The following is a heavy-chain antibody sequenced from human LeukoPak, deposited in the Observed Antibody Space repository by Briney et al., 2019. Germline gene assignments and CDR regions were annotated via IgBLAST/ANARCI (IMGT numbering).Heavy chain of an antibody. V-gene: IGHV3-48*03. CDR2: ISSSGSTI. D-gene: IGHD5-18*01. CDR1: GFTFSSYE. J-gene: IGHJ3*02. Sequence: GGSLRLSCAASGFTFSSYEMSWVRQAPGKGLEWVSYISSSGSTIYYADSVKGRFTISRVNAKNSLYLQMNSLRAEDTAVYYCARGIQLWLQGAFDIWGQGTMVTVSS. CDR3: ARGIQLWLQGAFDI.